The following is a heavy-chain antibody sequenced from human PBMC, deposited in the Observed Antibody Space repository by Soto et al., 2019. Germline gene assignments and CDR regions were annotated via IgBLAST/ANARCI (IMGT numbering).Heavy chain of an antibody. J-gene: IGHJ6*02. V-gene: IGHV4-31*03. CDR2: IYYSGST. CDR1: GGSISSGGYY. Sequence: QVQLQESGPGLVKPSQTLSLTCTVSGGSISSGGYYWSWIRQHPGKGLEWIGYIYYSGSTYYNPSLKSRVXXSXDXXKNQCSLKLSSVTAADTAVYYCARDQVGANDGMDVWGQGTTVTVSS. D-gene: IGHD1-26*01. CDR3: ARDQVGANDGMDV.